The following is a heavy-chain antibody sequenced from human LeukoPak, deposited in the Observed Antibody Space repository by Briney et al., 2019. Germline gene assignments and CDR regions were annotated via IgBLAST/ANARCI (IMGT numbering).Heavy chain of an antibody. D-gene: IGHD3-9*01. V-gene: IGHV3-23*01. CDR1: GFTFSSYA. Sequence: GGSLRLSCAASGFTFSSYAMTWVRQAPGKGLEWVSGISGSGGNTYYADSLKGRCTISRDNSKSTLFLQMNSLRAEDTAVYFCAKDIRDYEVLTGSGGIDYWGQGTPVTVDS. J-gene: IGHJ4*02. CDR2: ISGSGGNT. CDR3: AKDIRDYEVLTGSGGIDY.